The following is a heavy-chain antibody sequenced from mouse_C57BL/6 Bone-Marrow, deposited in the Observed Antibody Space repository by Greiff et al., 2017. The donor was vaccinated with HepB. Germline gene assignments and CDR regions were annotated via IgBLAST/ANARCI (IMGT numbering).Heavy chain of an antibody. J-gene: IGHJ3*01. D-gene: IGHD2-3*01. V-gene: IGHV2-6*01. CDR2: IWGVGST. CDR3: ASGDGYYLFAY. CDR1: GFSLTSYG. Sequence: VKLMESGPGLVAPSQSLSITCTVSGFSLTSYGVDWVRQSPGKGLEWLGVIWGVGSTNYNSALKSILSIGKDNSKSQVFLKMNSLQTYDTAMYYCASGDGYYLFAYWGQGTLVTVSA.